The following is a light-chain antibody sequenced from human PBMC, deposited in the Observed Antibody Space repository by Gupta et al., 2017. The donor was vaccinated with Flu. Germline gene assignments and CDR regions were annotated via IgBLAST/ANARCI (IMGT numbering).Light chain of an antibody. Sequence: LVLTQSPGTLSLSPGERATLSCRASQSVDSNYLVWYQQKPGQAPRLLIYGASARATGIADRFSGSGSGRDFTLTISRLQPEDSAVYYCQQYGTSPPVTFGQGTRLEIK. CDR2: GAS. CDR1: QSVDSNY. J-gene: IGKJ5*01. CDR3: QQYGTSPPVT. V-gene: IGKV3-20*01.